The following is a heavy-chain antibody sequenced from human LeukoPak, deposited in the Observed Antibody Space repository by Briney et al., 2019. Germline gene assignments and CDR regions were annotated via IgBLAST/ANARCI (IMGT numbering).Heavy chain of an antibody. CDR3: ATGRGYYDSSGYRSYYYGMDV. D-gene: IGHD3-22*01. CDR2: FDPEDGET. V-gene: IGHV1-24*01. CDR1: GYTLTELS. J-gene: IGHJ6*02. Sequence: ASVKVSCKVSGYTLTELSMHWVRQAPGKGLEWMGGFDPEDGETIYAQKFQGRVTMTEDTSTDTAYMELSSLRSEDTAVYYCATGRGYYDSSGYRSYYYGMDVWGQGTMVTVSS.